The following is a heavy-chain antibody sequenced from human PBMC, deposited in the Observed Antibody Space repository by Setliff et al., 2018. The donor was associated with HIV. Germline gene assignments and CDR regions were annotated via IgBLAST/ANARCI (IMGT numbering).Heavy chain of an antibody. J-gene: IGHJ3*01. CDR1: GGSIRSDSYY. D-gene: IGHD2-8*02. Sequence: SETLSLTCTVSGGSIRSDSYYWTWIRQPAGEGLEWIGRIYSSGNTNYNPFLESRVTISVDTSKNQFSLKLTSVTAADTATYYCARDTGVNVAPDGRGYHTFDFWGRGTMVTVSS. V-gene: IGHV4-61*02. CDR3: ARDTGVNVAPDGRGYHTFDF. CDR2: IYSSGNT.